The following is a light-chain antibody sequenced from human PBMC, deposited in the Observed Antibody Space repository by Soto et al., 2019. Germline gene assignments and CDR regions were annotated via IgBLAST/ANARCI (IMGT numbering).Light chain of an antibody. CDR2: EAS. V-gene: IGKV1-5*03. J-gene: IGKJ2*01. CDR3: LQYKSYSDMYT. Sequence: DIQMTQSPSTLSASVGDRVTITCRASQTITRWMAWYQQKPGKAPKLLIYEASKLDSGVPSRFSGSRSGTEFTLTISCLQPDDFATYYCLQYKSYSDMYTFGQGTKVEI. CDR1: QTITRW.